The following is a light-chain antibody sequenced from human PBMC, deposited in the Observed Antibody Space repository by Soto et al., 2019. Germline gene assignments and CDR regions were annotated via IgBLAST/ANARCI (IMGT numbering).Light chain of an antibody. Sequence: PGESATLSCRASERVSTNLAWYQQTPGQAPRLLIYDASNRATGIPARFSGSGSGTDFTLTISSLEPEDFAVYYCQQRSNWPRTFGQGTKVDIK. CDR2: DAS. CDR1: ERVSTN. V-gene: IGKV3-11*01. J-gene: IGKJ1*01. CDR3: QQRSNWPRT.